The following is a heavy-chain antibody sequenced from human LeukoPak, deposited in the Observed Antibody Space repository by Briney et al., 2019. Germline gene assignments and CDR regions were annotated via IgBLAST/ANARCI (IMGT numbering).Heavy chain of an antibody. Sequence: GESLKISCNGSGYSFTSYWIGWVRQIPAKGREWMGIIYPGDSDTTYSPSFQGQVKLLADKSISTDYLQWSSLKASDSGMYYCARKKGYVDYWGQGTLVPVSS. V-gene: IGHV5-51*01. J-gene: IGHJ4*02. CDR2: IYPGDSDT. D-gene: IGHD3-16*01. CDR3: ARKKGYVDY. CDR1: GYSFTSYW.